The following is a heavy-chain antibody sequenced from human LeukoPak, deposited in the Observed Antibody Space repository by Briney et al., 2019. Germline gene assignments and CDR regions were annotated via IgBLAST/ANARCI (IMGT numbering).Heavy chain of an antibody. V-gene: IGHV3-30*04. Sequence: GRSLRLSCAASGFTFSSYAMHWVRQAPGKGLEWVAVISYDGSNKYYADSVEGRFTISRDNSKNTLYLQMNSLRAEDTAVYYCALPFRSDYTVRYWGQGTLVTVSS. J-gene: IGHJ4*02. CDR3: ALPFRSDYTVRY. CDR2: ISYDGSNK. D-gene: IGHD4-11*01. CDR1: GFTFSSYA.